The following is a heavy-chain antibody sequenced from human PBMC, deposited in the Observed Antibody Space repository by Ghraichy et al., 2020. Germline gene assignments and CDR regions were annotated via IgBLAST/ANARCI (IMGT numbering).Heavy chain of an antibody. J-gene: IGHJ6*02. D-gene: IGHD4-23*01. CDR1: GFTFSGYS. CDR3: ARGSKVVRFYYYDGMDV. Sequence: LSLTCVGSGFTFSGYSMNWVRQSPGKGLEWVSYITASSRTIFYADSVKGRLTISRDNAQNSLYLQLNSLRDEDTAEYFCARGSKVVRFYYYDGMDVWGQGTTVTVAS. CDR2: ITASSRTI. V-gene: IGHV3-48*02.